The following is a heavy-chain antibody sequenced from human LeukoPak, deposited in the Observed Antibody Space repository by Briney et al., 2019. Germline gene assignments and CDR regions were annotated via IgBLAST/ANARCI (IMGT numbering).Heavy chain of an antibody. CDR2: IKQDGSEK. D-gene: IGHD2/OR15-2a*01. J-gene: IGHJ3*02. Sequence: AGGSLRLSGAASGFTFSSYGIHGVRQAPGKGLEWVANIKQDGSEKYYVDSVKGRFTISRDNAKNSLYLQMNSLRAEDTAVYYCARDSSTFFDIWGQGTMVTVSS. V-gene: IGHV3-7*01. CDR1: GFTFSSYG. CDR3: ARDSSTFFDI.